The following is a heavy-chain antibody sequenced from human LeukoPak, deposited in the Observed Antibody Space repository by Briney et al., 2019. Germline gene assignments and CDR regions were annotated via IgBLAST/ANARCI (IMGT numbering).Heavy chain of an antibody. D-gene: IGHD3-22*01. J-gene: IGHJ3*02. Sequence: SETLSLTCAVSGGSISSGGYSWSWIRQPPGKGLEWIGYIYHSGSTYYNPSLKSRVTISVDRSKNQFSLKLSSVTAADTAVYYCARSDYYDSSGYYYNAFDIWGQGTMVTVAS. CDR1: GGSISSGGYS. CDR3: ARSDYYDSSGYYYNAFDI. V-gene: IGHV4-30-2*01. CDR2: IYHSGST.